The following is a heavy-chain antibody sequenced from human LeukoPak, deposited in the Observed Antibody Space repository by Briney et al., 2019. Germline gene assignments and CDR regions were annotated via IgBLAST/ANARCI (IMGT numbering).Heavy chain of an antibody. J-gene: IGHJ5*02. CDR1: GDSSSSHSYF. CDR2: IHHIGST. D-gene: IGHD3-10*01. CDR3: ARTGGYMVRGVQNWFDP. V-gene: IGHV4-39*01. Sequence: PSETLSLTCTVSGDSSSSHSYFWGWIRQPPGKGLEWIGNIHHIGSTYYNPSLKSRVIISVDTSKNQFSLKLSSVTAADTAVYYCARTGGYMVRGVQNWFDPWGQGTLVIVSS.